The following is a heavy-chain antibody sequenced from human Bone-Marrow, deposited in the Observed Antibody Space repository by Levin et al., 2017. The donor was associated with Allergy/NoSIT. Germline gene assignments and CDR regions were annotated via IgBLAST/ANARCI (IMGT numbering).Heavy chain of an antibody. D-gene: IGHD2-8*02. CDR2: ISSTGDT. CDR1: DASTSRYY. Sequence: MPSETLSLTCRGSDASTSRYYWSWVRQAPDKGLEWIGRISSTGDTNYNPSLKSRVTISADTSSYQVSLKLTSVTAADTASYYCARTPTFCGAAGVCYIGAFDFWGQGILVTVSS. J-gene: IGHJ4*02. CDR3: ARTPTFCGAAGVCYIGAFDF. V-gene: IGHV4-59*13.